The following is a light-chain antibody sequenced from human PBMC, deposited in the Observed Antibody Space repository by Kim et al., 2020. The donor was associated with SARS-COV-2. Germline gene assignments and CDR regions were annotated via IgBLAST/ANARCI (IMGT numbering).Light chain of an antibody. J-gene: IGLJ1*01. CDR3: SSYAGSNSPYV. CDR2: EVS. V-gene: IGLV2-8*01. CDR1: SSDVGGYNF. Sequence: QSALTQPPSASGSPGQSVTISCTGTSSDVGGYNFVSWYQQHPGKAPKLMIYEVSKRPSGVPDRFSGSKSGNTASLTVSGLQADDEADYYCSSYAGSNSPYVFGTGTKVTVL.